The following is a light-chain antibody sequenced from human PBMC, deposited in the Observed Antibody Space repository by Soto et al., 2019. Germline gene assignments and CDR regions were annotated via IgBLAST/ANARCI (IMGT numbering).Light chain of an antibody. CDR3: SSYKSGSTDV. Sequence: QSVLTQPASVSGSPGQSITISCTGTSSDVGGYNYVSWYQQHPGKAPKLMIYDVSNRPSGVSNRFSGSKSGNTASLTISGLQAEDEADYFCSSYKSGSTDVFGTVTKVTVL. V-gene: IGLV2-14*03. CDR1: SSDVGGYNY. CDR2: DVS. J-gene: IGLJ1*01.